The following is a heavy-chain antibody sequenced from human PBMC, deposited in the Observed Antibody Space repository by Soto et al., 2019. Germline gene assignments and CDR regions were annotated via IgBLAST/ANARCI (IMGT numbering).Heavy chain of an antibody. Sequence: QVQLQESGPGLVKPSQTLSLTCTVSGGSIDSGDYHWSWIRQAPGKGLEWIGHIYYTGTTYDNPPLKSRVMMSLDKSKNQFSLKLSSVTAADTAVYYCARVCSFGICYFAFDIWGQGTLVTVSP. CDR2: IYYTGTT. CDR1: GGSIDSGDYH. CDR3: ARVCSFGICYFAFDI. J-gene: IGHJ3*02. V-gene: IGHV4-30-4*01. D-gene: IGHD2-15*01.